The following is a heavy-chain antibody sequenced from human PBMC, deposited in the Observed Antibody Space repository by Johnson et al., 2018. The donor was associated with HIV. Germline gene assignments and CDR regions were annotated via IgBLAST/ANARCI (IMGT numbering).Heavy chain of an antibody. CDR1: GFIFRNYW. J-gene: IGHJ3*02. D-gene: IGHD6-19*01. Sequence: VQLVESGGGLVQPGGSLRLSCEASGFIFRNYWMNWVRQAPWKGLVWVARIYSDGTDTAYADSVKGRFTISRDNPKGTLYLQMNRLRADDTAVYSCARKQWLEIPSDGFDIWGQGTMVTVSS. CDR3: ARKQWLEIPSDGFDI. CDR2: IYSDGTDT. V-gene: IGHV3-74*03.